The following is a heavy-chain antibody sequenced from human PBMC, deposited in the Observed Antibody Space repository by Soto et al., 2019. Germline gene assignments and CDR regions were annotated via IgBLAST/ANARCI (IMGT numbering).Heavy chain of an antibody. J-gene: IGHJ5*02. Sequence: ASVKVSCKASGGTFSSYAISWVRQAPGQGLEWMGGIIPIFGTANYAQKFQGRVTITADESTSTAYMELSSLGSEDTAVYYCARDRGRIELATGFDPWGQGTLVTVSS. V-gene: IGHV1-69*13. CDR2: IIPIFGTA. D-gene: IGHD2-15*01. CDR1: GGTFSSYA. CDR3: ARDRGRIELATGFDP.